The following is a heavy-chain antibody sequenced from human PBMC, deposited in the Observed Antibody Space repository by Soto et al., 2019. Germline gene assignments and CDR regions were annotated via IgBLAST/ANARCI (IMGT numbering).Heavy chain of an antibody. CDR1: GYTFTGYY. V-gene: IGHV1-2*02. J-gene: IGHJ6*02. D-gene: IGHD6-13*01. CDR3: ARSKRSSWSRNYYYYGMDV. CDR2: INPNSGVT. Sequence: QVQLVQSGAEVEKPGASVKVSCKASGYTFTGYYVHWVRQAPGQGLEWMGWINPNSGVTSYAHKFQGRVTMTRDTSISTAYMELSRLRSDDTAVYFCARSKRSSWSRNYYYYGMDVWGQGTTVTVSS.